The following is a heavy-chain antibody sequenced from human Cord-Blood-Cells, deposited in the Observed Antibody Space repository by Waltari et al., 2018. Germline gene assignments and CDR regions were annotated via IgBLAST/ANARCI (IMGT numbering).Heavy chain of an antibody. J-gene: IGHJ2*01. D-gene: IGHD2-15*01. CDR3: AKDRVCSGGSCYWYFDL. V-gene: IGHV3-30*02. Sequence: QVQLVESGGGVVQPGGSLRLSCAASGFTFSSYGMHWVRQAPGKGLEWVAFIRYDGSNKYYAESVKGRFTISRENSKNTLYLQMNSLRAEDTAVYYCAKDRVCSGGSCYWYFDLWAVAPWSLSPQ. CDR2: IRYDGSNK. CDR1: GFTFSSYG.